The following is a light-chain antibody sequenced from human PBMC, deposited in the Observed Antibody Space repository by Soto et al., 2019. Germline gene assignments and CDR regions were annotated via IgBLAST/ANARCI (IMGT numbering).Light chain of an antibody. J-gene: IGLJ1*01. Sequence: QSVLTQPRSVSGSPGQSVTVSCIGTSSDVGDYNSVSWYQQHPGKAPKLMIYDVSKRPSGVPDRFSGSKSGNTASLTISGLLAEDEADYYCCSYVGSYSYVFGTGTKVTVL. CDR3: CSYVGSYSYV. CDR2: DVS. V-gene: IGLV2-11*01. CDR1: SSDVGDYNS.